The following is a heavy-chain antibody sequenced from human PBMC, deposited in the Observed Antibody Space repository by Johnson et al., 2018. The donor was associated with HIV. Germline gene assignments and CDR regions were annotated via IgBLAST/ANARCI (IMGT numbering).Heavy chain of an antibody. CDR2: IYSGGST. CDR3: AREGGYSGYEGVGHTNDAFDI. CDR1: GFTFDDYG. V-gene: IGHV3-66*01. D-gene: IGHD5-12*01. Sequence: VQLVESGGGVVRPGESLRLSCAASGFTFDDYGMTWVRQAPGKGLEWVSVIYSGGSTYYADSVKGRFTISRDNSKNTLYLQMNSLRAEDTAVYYCAREGGYSGYEGVGHTNDAFDIWGQGTMVTVSS. J-gene: IGHJ3*02.